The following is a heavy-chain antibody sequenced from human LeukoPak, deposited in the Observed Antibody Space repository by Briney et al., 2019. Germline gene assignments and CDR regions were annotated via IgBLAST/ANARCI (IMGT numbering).Heavy chain of an antibody. D-gene: IGHD1-1*01. V-gene: IGHV3-74*01. CDR1: GFTFSSYW. CDR3: ARSVPSPMEADY. CDR2: INSDGSST. Sequence: PGGSLRLSCAASGFTFSSYWMHWVRQAPGKGLVWVSRINSDGSSTSYADSVKGRFTISRDNAKNTLYLQMNSLKAEDTAVYYCARSVPSPMEADYWGQGTLVTVSS. J-gene: IGHJ4*02.